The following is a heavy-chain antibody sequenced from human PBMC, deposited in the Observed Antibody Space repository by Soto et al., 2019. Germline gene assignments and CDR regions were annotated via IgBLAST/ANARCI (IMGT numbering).Heavy chain of an antibody. J-gene: IGHJ6*02. D-gene: IGHD2-21*02. V-gene: IGHV1-2*02. Sequence: QVQVVQSGAEVKKPGASVKISCKTSGYSFTDDYLHWVRQAPGQGLEWVGWINPHSGSTNFAQKFLGRVSMPRDTSISPAYMELFSLTSDDTAIYYCARAVYCGDDCYSYGMDVWGQGTTVTVSS. CDR3: ARAVYCGDDCYSYGMDV. CDR2: INPHSGST. CDR1: GYSFTDDY.